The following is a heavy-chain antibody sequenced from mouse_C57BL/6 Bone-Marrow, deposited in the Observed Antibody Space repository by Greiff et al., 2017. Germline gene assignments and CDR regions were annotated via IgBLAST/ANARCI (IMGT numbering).Heavy chain of an antibody. Sequence: EVQVVESGEGLVKPGGSLKLSCAASGFTFSSYAMSWVRQTPEKRLEWVAYISSGGDYIYYADTVKGRFTISRDNARTTLYLQMSSLKSEDTAMYYCTRYYYGSSPYAYWGQGTLVTVAA. CDR3: TRYYYGSSPYAY. CDR2: ISSGGDYI. D-gene: IGHD1-1*01. J-gene: IGHJ3*01. CDR1: GFTFSSYA. V-gene: IGHV5-9-1*02.